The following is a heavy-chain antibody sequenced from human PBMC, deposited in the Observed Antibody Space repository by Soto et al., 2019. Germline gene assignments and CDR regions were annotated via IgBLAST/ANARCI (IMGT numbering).Heavy chain of an antibody. Sequence: ASVKVSCKASGYTFTSYGISWVRQAPGQGLEWVGWVSAYNGDTHYAPKFQDRITLTTDTSTDTAYMELRSLRLDDTAVYYCARDWSRYYDNSGLIWFYWGQGSLVTVSS. V-gene: IGHV1-18*01. CDR2: VSAYNGDT. CDR3: ARDWSRYYDNSGLIWFY. D-gene: IGHD3-22*01. J-gene: IGHJ4*02. CDR1: GYTFTSYG.